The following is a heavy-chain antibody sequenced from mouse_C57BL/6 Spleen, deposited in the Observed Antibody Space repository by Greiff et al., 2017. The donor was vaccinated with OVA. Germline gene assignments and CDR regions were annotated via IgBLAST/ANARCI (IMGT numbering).Heavy chain of an antibody. J-gene: IGHJ3*01. CDR1: GFTFSDYG. CDR2: ISSGSSTI. D-gene: IGHD2-5*01. CDR3: ARGAYYSNEGFAY. V-gene: IGHV5-17*01. Sequence: DVQLQESGGGLVKPGGSLKLSCAASGFTFSDYGMHWVRQAPEKGLEWVAYISSGSSTIYYADTVKGRFTISRDNAKNTLFLQMTSLRSEDTAMYYCARGAYYSNEGFAYWGQGTLVTVSA.